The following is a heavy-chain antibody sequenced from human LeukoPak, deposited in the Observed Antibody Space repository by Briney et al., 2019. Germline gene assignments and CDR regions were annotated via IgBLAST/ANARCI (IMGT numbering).Heavy chain of an antibody. CDR1: LDSTTSNF. CDR2: IHRSGSP. D-gene: IGHD1-14*01. Sequence: SETLSLTCTVSLDSTTSNFWSWVRQLPGKGLEWIGEIHRSGSPNYNPSLQSRVTISIDRSRNQIALELSSVTAADTAVYYCAREILGGFNPGAYWGQGTLVTVSS. J-gene: IGHJ4*02. CDR3: AREILGGFNPGAY. V-gene: IGHV4-4*02.